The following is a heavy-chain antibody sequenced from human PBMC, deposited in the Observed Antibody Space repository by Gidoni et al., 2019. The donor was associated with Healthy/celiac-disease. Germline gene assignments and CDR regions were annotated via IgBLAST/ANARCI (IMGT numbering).Heavy chain of an antibody. CDR2: ISGSGGST. D-gene: IGHD3-16*01. J-gene: IGHJ4*02. CDR1: GFTFSSYA. CDR3: AKYHYDYIWGSRAPFDY. Sequence: EVQLLESGGGLVQPGGSLRLSCAASGFTFSSYAMSWVRQAPGKGLEWVAAISGSGGSTYYADSVKGRFTISRDNSKNTLYLQMNSLRAEDTAVYYCAKYHYDYIWGSRAPFDYWGQGTLVTVSS. V-gene: IGHV3-23*01.